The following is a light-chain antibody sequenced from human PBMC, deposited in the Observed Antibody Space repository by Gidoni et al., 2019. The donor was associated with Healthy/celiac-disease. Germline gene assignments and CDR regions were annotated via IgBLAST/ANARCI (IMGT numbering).Light chain of an antibody. CDR3: MQALQTLT. CDR2: LGS. V-gene: IGKV2-28*01. CDR1: QSLLHSNGYNY. J-gene: IGKJ2*01. Sequence: DRELPQSTLSLPVTPGEPPSISCRSSQSLLHSNGYNYLAWYLQKPVQSPKLLIYLGSNRASGVPDRFSGSGSGTVFTLKISRVEAEYVGVYYCMQALQTLTFGQGTKLEIK.